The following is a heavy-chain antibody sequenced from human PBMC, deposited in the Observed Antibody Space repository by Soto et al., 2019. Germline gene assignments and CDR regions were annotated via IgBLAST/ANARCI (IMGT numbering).Heavy chain of an antibody. Sequence: EVQLLESGGGLVQPGGSLRLSCAASGFTFSSYAMSWVRQAPGKGLEWVSAISGSGGSTYYADSVKGRFTISRDNSKNPLYLQMNSLRAEDTAVYYCARHPNYDSSGYYHFDYWGQGTLVTVSS. CDR3: ARHPNYDSSGYYHFDY. V-gene: IGHV3-23*01. J-gene: IGHJ4*02. CDR1: GFTFSSYA. D-gene: IGHD3-22*01. CDR2: ISGSGGST.